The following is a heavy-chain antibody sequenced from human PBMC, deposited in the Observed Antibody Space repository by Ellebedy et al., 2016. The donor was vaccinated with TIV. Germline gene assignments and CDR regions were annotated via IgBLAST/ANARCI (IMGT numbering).Heavy chain of an antibody. V-gene: IGHV1-18*01. D-gene: IGHD6-13*01. CDR3: AGTSGAAAGYYYYYGMDV. CDR2: VSAYIGNT. J-gene: IGHJ6*02. Sequence: AASVKVSCKSSGYTFIDYGISWVRQAPGQGLDWMGWVSAYIGNTNYAHNLQGKVTMTTDTSTDTAYMELRSLRSDDTAVYYCAGTSGAAAGYYYYYGMDVWGQGTTVTVSS. CDR1: GYTFIDYG.